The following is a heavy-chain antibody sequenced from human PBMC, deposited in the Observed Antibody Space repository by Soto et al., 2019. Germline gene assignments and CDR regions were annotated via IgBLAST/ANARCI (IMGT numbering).Heavy chain of an antibody. CDR2: ISWNSGSI. J-gene: IGHJ4*02. Sequence: PGGSLRLSCAASGFTFDDYAMHWVRQAPGKGLEWVSGISWNSGSIGYADSVKGRFTISRDNAKNSLYLQMNSLRAEDTALYYCAKEGGRYDFWSGYYTPFDYWGQGTLVTVSS. V-gene: IGHV3-9*01. CDR3: AKEGGRYDFWSGYYTPFDY. D-gene: IGHD3-3*01. CDR1: GFTFDDYA.